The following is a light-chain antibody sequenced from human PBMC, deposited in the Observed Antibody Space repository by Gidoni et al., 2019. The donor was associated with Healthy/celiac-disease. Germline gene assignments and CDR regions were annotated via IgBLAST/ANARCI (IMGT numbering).Light chain of an antibody. CDR3: QQYYSTLIT. Sequence: NVMTNSPDTLAVSLGERATINCKSSQSVLSSSNNKNYLAWYQQKPGQPPKLLIYWASTLESGVPDRFSGSGSGTDFTLTISSLQAEDVAVYYCQQYYSTLITFGQGTRLEIK. J-gene: IGKJ5*01. V-gene: IGKV4-1*01. CDR2: WAS. CDR1: QSVLSSSNNKNY.